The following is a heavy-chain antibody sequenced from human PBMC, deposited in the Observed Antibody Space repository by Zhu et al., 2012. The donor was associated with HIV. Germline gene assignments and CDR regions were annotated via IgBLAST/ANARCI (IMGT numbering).Heavy chain of an antibody. CDR1: GYSISSGYY. D-gene: IGHD5-18*01. CDR2: IYHSGST. Sequence: QVQLQESGPGLVKPSETLSLTCAVSGYSISSGYYWGWTRQPPGKGLEWIGSIYHSGSTYYNPSLKSRVTISVDTSKNQFSLKLSSVTAADTAVYYCARSDTAMVTPFDYWAREPWSPSPQ. CDR3: ARSDTAMVTPFDY. J-gene: IGHJ4*02. V-gene: IGHV4-38-2*01.